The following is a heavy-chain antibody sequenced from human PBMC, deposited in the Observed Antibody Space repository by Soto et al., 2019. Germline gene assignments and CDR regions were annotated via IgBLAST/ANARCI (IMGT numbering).Heavy chain of an antibody. D-gene: IGHD3-22*01. J-gene: IGHJ6*02. CDR3: ARSTMTAPYGMDV. Sequence: SETLSLTCTVSGGSVSSGGYYWSWIRQHPGKGLEWIGYIYYSGSTYYNPSLKSRVTISVDTSKNQFSLKLSSVTAADTAVYYCARSTMTAPYGMDVWGQGTTVTVSS. CDR2: IYYSGST. V-gene: IGHV4-31*03. CDR1: GGSVSSGGYY.